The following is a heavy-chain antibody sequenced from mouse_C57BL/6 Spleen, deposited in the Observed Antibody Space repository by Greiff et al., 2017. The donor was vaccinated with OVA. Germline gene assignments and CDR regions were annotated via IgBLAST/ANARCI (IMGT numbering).Heavy chain of an antibody. D-gene: IGHD1-1*01. V-gene: IGHV5-4*01. CDR3: ASLSYGSSYRWYFDV. Sequence: EVQGVESGGGLVKPGGSLKLSCAASGFTFSSYAMSWVRQTPEKRLEWVATISDGGSYTYYPDNVKGRFTISRDNAKNNLYLQMSHLKSEDTAMYYCASLSYGSSYRWYFDVWGTGTTVTVSS. CDR1: GFTFSSYA. CDR2: ISDGGSYT. J-gene: IGHJ1*03.